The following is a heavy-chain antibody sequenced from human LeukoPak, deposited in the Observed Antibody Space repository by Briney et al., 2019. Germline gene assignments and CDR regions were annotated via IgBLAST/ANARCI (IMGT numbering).Heavy chain of an antibody. CDR2: INPNSGGT. Sequence: GASVKVSCKASVYSFTGYYMHWVRQAPGQGLEWMGWINPNSGGTNYAQKFQGRVTMTRDTSISTAYMELSRLRSDDTAVYYCARAVGATPGVVHWGQGTLVTVSS. D-gene: IGHD1-26*01. CDR1: VYSFTGYY. V-gene: IGHV1-2*02. J-gene: IGHJ1*01. CDR3: ARAVGATPGVVH.